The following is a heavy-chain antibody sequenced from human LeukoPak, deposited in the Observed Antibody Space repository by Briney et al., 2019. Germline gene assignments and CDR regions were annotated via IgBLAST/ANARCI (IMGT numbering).Heavy chain of an antibody. V-gene: IGHV1-46*01. D-gene: IGHD6-13*01. CDR1: GYTFTSYY. CDR3: GKAGYSSSCVS. J-gene: IGHJ5*02. Sequence: GASVKVSCKASGYTFTSYYMHWVRQAPGQGLEWMGIINPSGGSTSYAQKFQGRVTMTRDMSTSTAYMELSSLRTDDTAVYYCGKAGYSSSCVSWGEGTLVGVCS. CDR2: INPSGGST.